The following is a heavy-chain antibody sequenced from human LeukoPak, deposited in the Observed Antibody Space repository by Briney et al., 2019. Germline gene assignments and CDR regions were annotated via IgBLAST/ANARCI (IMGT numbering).Heavy chain of an antibody. CDR1: GGSVTSTNW. Sequence: SETLSLTCDVSGGSVTSTNWWTWVGHPPGKGLEGIGEVHLDGRTNYNPSLKSRLIMSVDLPENHISLKLTSVTAADTAVYYCAREGGFYRPLDYSGQGTLVTVSS. CDR3: AREGGFYRPLDY. CDR2: VHLDGRT. J-gene: IGHJ4*02. D-gene: IGHD3-3*01. V-gene: IGHV4-4*02.